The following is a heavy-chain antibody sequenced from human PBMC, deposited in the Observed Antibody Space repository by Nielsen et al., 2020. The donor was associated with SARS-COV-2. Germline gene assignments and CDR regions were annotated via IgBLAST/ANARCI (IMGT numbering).Heavy chain of an antibody. D-gene: IGHD6-13*01. Sequence: GESLKISCAASGFKFSDYYVSWIRQAPGKGLEWISYISSTSSYTKYADSVKGRFTVSRDSAKNSLDLQMNSLRAEDTALYYCAKDPSDGYSSSWYFDYWGQGTLVTVSS. CDR3: AKDPSDGYSSSWYFDY. CDR1: GFKFSDYY. J-gene: IGHJ4*02. CDR2: ISSTSSYT. V-gene: IGHV3-11*05.